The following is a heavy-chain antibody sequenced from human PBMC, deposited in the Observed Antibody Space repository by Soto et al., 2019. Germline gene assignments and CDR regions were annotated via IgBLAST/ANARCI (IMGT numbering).Heavy chain of an antibody. Sequence: GGSLRLSCEASGFAFNDYYMAWIRQAPGKGLEWLSYISSSGSTTYYADSVKGRFTVSRDNAKNSLYLQMNNLRAEDTAVFFCAKVSPAGDAHYFYYGVDVWGQGTTVTVSS. CDR1: GFAFNDYY. CDR2: ISSSGSTT. D-gene: IGHD2-21*02. V-gene: IGHV3-11*01. J-gene: IGHJ6*02. CDR3: AKVSPAGDAHYFYYGVDV.